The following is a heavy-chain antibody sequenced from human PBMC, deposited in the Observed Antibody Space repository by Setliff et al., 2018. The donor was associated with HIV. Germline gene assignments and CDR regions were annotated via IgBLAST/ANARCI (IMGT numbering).Heavy chain of an antibody. CDR2: TSHDGNNI. Sequence: GGSLRLSCAASGFTFSSYAMSWVRQAPGKGLEWVAVTSHDGNNIKYADSVKGRFTISRDNSKNTLYLQMNSLRIEDSGAYYCANSYSASGNYHYYDYLDVWGKGTTVTVSS. CDR3: ANSYSASGNYHYYDYLDV. J-gene: IGHJ6*03. V-gene: IGHV3-30*04. D-gene: IGHD3-10*01. CDR1: GFTFSSYA.